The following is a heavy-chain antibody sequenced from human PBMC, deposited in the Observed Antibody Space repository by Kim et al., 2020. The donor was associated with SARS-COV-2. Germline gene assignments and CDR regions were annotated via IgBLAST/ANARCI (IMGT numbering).Heavy chain of an antibody. J-gene: IGHJ4*02. D-gene: IGHD3-22*01. CDR1: GFTFSDHY. CDR2: TRNKANSYTT. V-gene: IGHV3-72*01. Sequence: GGSLRLSCAASGFTFSDHYMDWVRQAPGKGLEWVGRTRNKANSYTTEYAASVKGRFTISRDDSKNSLYLQMNSLKTEDTAVYYCARLYYDSSGYQDYWGQGTLVTVSS. CDR3: ARLYYDSSGYQDY.